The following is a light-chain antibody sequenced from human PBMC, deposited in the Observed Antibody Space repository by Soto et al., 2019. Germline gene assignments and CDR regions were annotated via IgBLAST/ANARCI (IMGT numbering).Light chain of an antibody. CDR1: SSNIGTGYD. CDR3: QSYDNSLSALV. V-gene: IGLV1-40*01. Sequence: QSVLTQPPSVSGAPGQRVTISCTGSSSNIGTGYDVHWYQQFPGTAPKLLIYGNINRPSGVPDRFSGSKSGTSASLAITGLQAEDEADYYCQSYDNSLSALVFGGGTKVTVL. J-gene: IGLJ2*01. CDR2: GNI.